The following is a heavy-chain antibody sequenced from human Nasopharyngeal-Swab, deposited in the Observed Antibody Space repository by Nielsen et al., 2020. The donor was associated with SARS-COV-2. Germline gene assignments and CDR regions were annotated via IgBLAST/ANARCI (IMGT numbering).Heavy chain of an antibody. V-gene: IGHV3-11*01. Sequence: GESLKISCAASGFTFSDYYMSWIRQAPGKGLEWVSYISSSGSTIYYADSVKGRFTLSRDNAKNSLYLQMNSMRAEYTAVYYCARDNGYYVWGSYLNYFDYWGQGTLVTVSS. D-gene: IGHD3-16*02. CDR1: GFTFSDYY. J-gene: IGHJ4*02. CDR2: ISSSGSTI. CDR3: ARDNGYYVWGSYLNYFDY.